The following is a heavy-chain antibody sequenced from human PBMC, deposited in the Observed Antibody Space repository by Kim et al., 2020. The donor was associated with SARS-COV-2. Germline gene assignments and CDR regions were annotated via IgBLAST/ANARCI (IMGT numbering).Heavy chain of an antibody. CDR3: TTDSRYYGSGSYLDYYYYGMDV. V-gene: IGHV3-15*01. CDR2: IKSKTDGGTT. D-gene: IGHD3-10*01. J-gene: IGHJ6*02. CDR1: GFTFSNAW. Sequence: GGSLRLSCAASGFTFSNAWMSWVRQAPGKGLEWVGRIKSKTDGGTTDYAAPVKGRFTISRDDSKNTLYLQMNSLKTEDTAVYYCTTDSRYYGSGSYLDYYYYGMDVWGQGTTVTVSS.